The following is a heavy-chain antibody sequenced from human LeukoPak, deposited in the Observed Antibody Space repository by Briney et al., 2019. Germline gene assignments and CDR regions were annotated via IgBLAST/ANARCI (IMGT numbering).Heavy chain of an antibody. Sequence: GGSLRLSCAASGFTVSSNYMSWVRQAPGKGLEWVSVIYSGGSTYYADSVKGRFTISRDNSKNTLYLQMNSLRAEDTAVYYCARDGGGSYHHYYYYYGMDVWGQGTTVTVSS. D-gene: IGHD2-15*01. V-gene: IGHV3-53*01. CDR1: GFTVSSNY. CDR2: IYSGGST. J-gene: IGHJ6*02. CDR3: ARDGGGSYHHYYYYYGMDV.